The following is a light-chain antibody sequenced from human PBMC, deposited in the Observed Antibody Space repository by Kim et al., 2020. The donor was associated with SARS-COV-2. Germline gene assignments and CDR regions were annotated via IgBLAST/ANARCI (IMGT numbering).Light chain of an antibody. V-gene: IGKV1-5*03. CDR3: QQYDKYPVT. CDR2: KAS. CDR1: QSTHSW. J-gene: IGKJ2*01. Sequence: DIQMTQSHSTLSESVGDRVTITGRASQSTHSWLAWYQQKPGKAPKVLIFKASTLESGVPSRFSGYGSGTEFTLSTSSLQPDDFATYDCQQYDKYPVTFGQGTKLEI.